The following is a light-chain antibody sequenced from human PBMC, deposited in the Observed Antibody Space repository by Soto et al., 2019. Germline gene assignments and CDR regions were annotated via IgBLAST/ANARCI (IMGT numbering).Light chain of an antibody. CDR1: QSVAGNY. CDR3: PQRSNWPPIA. V-gene: IGKV3D-20*02. Sequence: EFVATQSPGTLSLSPGETATLSCRASQSVAGNYLPLYQQTPGQAPRLLISGASSRATGIPDRFSGSGSGTEFTLTLSCLQSEDVAVSSCPQRSNWPPIAFGQGTRLEIK. CDR2: GAS. J-gene: IGKJ5*01.